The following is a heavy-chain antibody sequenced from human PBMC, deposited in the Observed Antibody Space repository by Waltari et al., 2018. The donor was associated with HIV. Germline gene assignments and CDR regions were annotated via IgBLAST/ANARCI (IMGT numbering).Heavy chain of an antibody. D-gene: IGHD6-13*01. V-gene: IGHV4-59*01. CDR3: ARQGSIWYSGVEY. CDR1: GGSISSYY. Sequence: QVQLQESGPGLVKPSETLSLTCTVSGGSISSYYWSWIRQPPGKGLEWIDYIHYTWSTKTNTTRKSRVSISVDTSKNQSSVKLSSVTAEDMAGDYCARQGSIWYSGVEYWGQGTLVTVSS. CDR2: IHYTWST. J-gene: IGHJ4*02.